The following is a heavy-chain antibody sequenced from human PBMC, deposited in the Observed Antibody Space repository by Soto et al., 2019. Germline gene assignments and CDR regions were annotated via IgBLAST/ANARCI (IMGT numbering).Heavy chain of an antibody. CDR2: ISYDGSNK. CDR3: AKGAEGGAYYGMDV. D-gene: IGHD3-16*01. V-gene: IGHV3-30*18. CDR1: GFTFSKYG. J-gene: IGHJ6*02. Sequence: GGSLRLSCAASGFTFSKYGMHWVRQAPGKGLEWVAVISYDGSNKYYADSVKGRFTISRDKSTNTLYVQMNSLRVEDTAVYYCAKGAEGGAYYGMDVWGQGTTVTVSS.